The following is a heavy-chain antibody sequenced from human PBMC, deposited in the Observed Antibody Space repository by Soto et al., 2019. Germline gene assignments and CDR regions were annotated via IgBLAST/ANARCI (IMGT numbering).Heavy chain of an antibody. CDR3: AKSSPYWYDSSGYYFDY. Sequence: GGSLRLSCAASGFTFSSYAMSWVRQAPGKGLEWVSAISGSGGSTYYADSVKGRFTISRDNSKNTLYLQMNSLRAEDTAVYYCAKSSPYWYDSSGYYFDYWGQGTLVTVSS. V-gene: IGHV3-23*01. J-gene: IGHJ4*02. CDR2: ISGSGGST. D-gene: IGHD3-22*01. CDR1: GFTFSSYA.